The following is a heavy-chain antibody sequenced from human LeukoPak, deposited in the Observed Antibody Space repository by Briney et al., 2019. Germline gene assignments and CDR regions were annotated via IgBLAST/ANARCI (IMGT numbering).Heavy chain of an antibody. CDR3: ARRGSGSYRDYFDY. V-gene: IGHV1-18*01. CDR2: ISAYNGNT. CDR1: GYTFTSYG. Sequence: GASVKVSCKASGYTFTSYGISWVRQAPGQGLEWMGWISAYNGNTNYAQKLQGRVTMTTDTSTSTAYTELRSLRSDDTAVYYCARRGSGSYRDYFDYWGQGTLVTVSS. J-gene: IGHJ4*02. D-gene: IGHD1-26*01.